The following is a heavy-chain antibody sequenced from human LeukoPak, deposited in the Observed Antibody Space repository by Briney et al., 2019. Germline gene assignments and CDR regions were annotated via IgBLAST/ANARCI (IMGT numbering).Heavy chain of an antibody. CDR2: IIPILGTA. CDR3: ARDATPAYSSGWYSSYY. J-gene: IGHJ4*02. D-gene: IGHD6-19*01. CDR1: GGTFSSYA. V-gene: IGHV1-69*04. Sequence: SVKVSCKASGGTFSSYAISWVRQAPGQGLEWMGRIIPILGTANYAQKFQGRVTITADKSTSTAYMELSSLRSEDTAVYYCARDATPAYSSGWYSSYYWGQGTLVTVSS.